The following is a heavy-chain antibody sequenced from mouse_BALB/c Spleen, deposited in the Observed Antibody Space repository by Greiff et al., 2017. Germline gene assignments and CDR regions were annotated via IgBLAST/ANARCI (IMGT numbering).Heavy chain of an antibody. D-gene: IGHD2-1*01. CDR1: GFTFSDFY. Sequence: DVKLVESGGGLVQPGGSLSLSCAPSGFTFSDFYLEWVRQLPGKRLEWIVASRNKANDYTTEYSASVKGRFIVSRDTSQSILYLQMNALRAEDTAIYYCARADLYYGNYEDAMDYWGQGTSVTVSS. CDR2: SRNKANDYTT. CDR3: ARADLYYGNYEDAMDY. V-gene: IGHV7-1*02. J-gene: IGHJ4*01.